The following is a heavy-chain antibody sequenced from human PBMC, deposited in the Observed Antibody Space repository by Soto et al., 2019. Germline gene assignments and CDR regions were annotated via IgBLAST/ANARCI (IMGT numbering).Heavy chain of an antibody. CDR3: ARVWYGDYNPDANYYYYGMDV. D-gene: IGHD4-17*01. J-gene: IGHJ6*02. V-gene: IGHV1-18*01. Sequence: DSVKVSCKASGYTFTSYGISWVRQAPGQGLEWMGWISAYNGNTNYAQKLQGRVTMTTDTSTSTAYMELRSLRSDDAAVYYCARVWYGDYNPDANYYYYGMDVWRQGTTVTVSS. CDR2: ISAYNGNT. CDR1: GYTFTSYG.